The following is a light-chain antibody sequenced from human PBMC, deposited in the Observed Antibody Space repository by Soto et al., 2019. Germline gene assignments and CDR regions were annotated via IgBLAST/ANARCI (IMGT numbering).Light chain of an antibody. CDR1: SSDVAGYNY. CDR3: SSYTSSRAYV. J-gene: IGLJ1*01. CDR2: EVT. Sequence: QSVLTQPASVSGSPGQSITISCTGTSSDVAGYNYVSWYQQHPGTAPKLMIYEVTNRPSGVSNRFSGSKSGNTASLTISGLQAEDEADYYCSSYTSSRAYVFGIGTKLTVL. V-gene: IGLV2-14*01.